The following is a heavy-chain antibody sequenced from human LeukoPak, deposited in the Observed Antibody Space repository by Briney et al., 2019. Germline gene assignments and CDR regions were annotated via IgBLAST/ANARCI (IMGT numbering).Heavy chain of an antibody. Sequence: ASVKVSCKASGYTFTSYYMHWVRQAPGQGLEWMGIINPSGGSTSYAQKFQGRVTMTRDTSTSTVYRELSSLRSEDTAVYYVARGGGGGGADTVFKFDYWGQGTLVTVSS. CDR1: GYTFTSYY. CDR3: ARGGGGGGADTVFKFDY. V-gene: IGHV1-46*01. J-gene: IGHJ4*02. CDR2: INPSGGST. D-gene: IGHD4-17*01.